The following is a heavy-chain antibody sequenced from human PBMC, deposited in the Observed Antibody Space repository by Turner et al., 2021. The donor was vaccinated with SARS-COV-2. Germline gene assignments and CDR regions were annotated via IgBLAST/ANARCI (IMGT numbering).Heavy chain of an antibody. CDR3: ARDILVAGTKHFDT. J-gene: IGHJ4*02. Sequence: QVQLVESGGDVIQPGRPLRLYCAASTFIFSHYGMHWVRQAPGRGLEWVAHIRYDGSEKYYAESVKDRFTISRDNSKNTLYLQVNSLRAEDSAVYYCARDILVAGTKHFDTWGQGTLVTVSS. D-gene: IGHD2-21*01. CDR2: IRYDGSEK. CDR1: TFIFSHYG. V-gene: IGHV3-33*01.